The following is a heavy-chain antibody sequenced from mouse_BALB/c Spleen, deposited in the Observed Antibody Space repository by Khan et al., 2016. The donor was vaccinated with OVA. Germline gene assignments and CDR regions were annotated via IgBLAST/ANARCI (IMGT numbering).Heavy chain of an antibody. Sequence: EVELVESGGGLVKPGGSLKLSCAASGFTFSSYAMSWVRQTPEKRLEWVASISSGGSNYYPDSVKGRFTISRDNARNILYLQMSSLSAEDTSTYYCASPLYYYGSSSVDYWGQGTTLTVSS. CDR2: ISSGGSN. J-gene: IGHJ2*01. V-gene: IGHV5-6-5*01. CDR1: GFTFSSYA. CDR3: ASPLYYYGSSSVDY. D-gene: IGHD1-1*01.